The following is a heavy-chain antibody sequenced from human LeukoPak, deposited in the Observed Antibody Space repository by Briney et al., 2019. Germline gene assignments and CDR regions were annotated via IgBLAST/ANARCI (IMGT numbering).Heavy chain of an antibody. CDR2: INPNSGGT. CDR3: ARPMVRGVYYFDY. D-gene: IGHD3-10*01. J-gene: IGHJ4*02. V-gene: IGHV1-2*02. Sequence: ASVKASCKASGYTFTGYYMHWVRQAPGQGLEWMGWINPNSGGTSYAQKFQGRVTMTRDTSISTAYMELSRLRSDDTAVYYCARPMVRGVYYFDYWGQGTLVTVSS. CDR1: GYTFTGYY.